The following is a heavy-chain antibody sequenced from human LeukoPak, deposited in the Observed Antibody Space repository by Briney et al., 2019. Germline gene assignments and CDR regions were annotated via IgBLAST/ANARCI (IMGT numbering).Heavy chain of an antibody. Sequence: PGGSLRLSCAASGFIVSSNYMSWVRQAPGEGLEWVSVFYTGGTTDYANSVRGRFTISRDNSKNTLYLQMNSLRAEDTAVYYCARGPLPTTRAFDIWGQGTLVTVSS. D-gene: IGHD1-1*01. CDR3: ARGPLPTTRAFDI. J-gene: IGHJ3*02. V-gene: IGHV3-53*01. CDR1: GFIVSSNY. CDR2: FYTGGTT.